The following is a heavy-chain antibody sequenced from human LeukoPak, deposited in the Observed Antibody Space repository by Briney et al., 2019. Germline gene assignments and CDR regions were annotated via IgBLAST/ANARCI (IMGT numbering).Heavy chain of an antibody. D-gene: IGHD3-22*01. Sequence: SQTLSLTCAICRDSVPSNSAVWKWIRQSPSRGLEWLGRTYYRSKWYNDYAVSVKSRITINPDTTKNQFSLQLNSVTPEDTALYYCARAGAYYYDSSGYYSFDYWGQGTLVTVSS. CDR1: RDSVPSNSAV. CDR3: ARAGAYYYDSSGYYSFDY. CDR2: TYYRSKWYN. J-gene: IGHJ4*02. V-gene: IGHV6-1*01.